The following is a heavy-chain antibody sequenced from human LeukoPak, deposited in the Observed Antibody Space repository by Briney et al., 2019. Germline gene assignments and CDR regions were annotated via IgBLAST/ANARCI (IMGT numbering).Heavy chain of an antibody. CDR3: ARGEFYYYDSSGYYYVAHFDY. Sequence: ASVKVSCKASGYTFTGYYMHWVRQAPGQGLEWMGRIIPILGIANYAQKFQGRVTITADKSTSTAYMELSSLRSEDTAVYYCARGEFYYYDSSGYYYVAHFDYWGQGTLVTVSS. CDR2: IIPILGIA. V-gene: IGHV1-69*04. CDR1: GYTFTGYY. D-gene: IGHD3-22*01. J-gene: IGHJ4*02.